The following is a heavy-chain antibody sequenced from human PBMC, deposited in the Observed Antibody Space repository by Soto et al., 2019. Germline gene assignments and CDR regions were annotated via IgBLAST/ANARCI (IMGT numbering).Heavy chain of an antibody. Sequence: ASVKVSCKASGYTFTNYGITWVRQAPGQGLEWMGWISAYNGDTHYTQRLQGRVTMTTDTSTSTVYMELSSLRSEDTAVYYCARGPVDHYDSSGYYQGGFDYWGQGTLVTVSS. CDR1: GYTFTNYG. CDR3: ARGPVDHYDSSGYYQGGFDY. D-gene: IGHD3-22*01. CDR2: ISAYNGDT. J-gene: IGHJ4*02. V-gene: IGHV1-18*01.